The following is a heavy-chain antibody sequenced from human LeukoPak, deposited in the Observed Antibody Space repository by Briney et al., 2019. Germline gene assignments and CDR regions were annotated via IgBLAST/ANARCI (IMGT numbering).Heavy chain of an antibody. CDR1: GGTXSSYA. J-gene: IGHJ5*02. V-gene: IGHV1-69*13. CDR3: ARARGDIVVVPAAIWFDP. D-gene: IGHD2-2*01. CDR2: IIPIFGTR. Sequence: SVKVSCKASGGTXSSYAISWVRQAPGQGLEWMGGIIPIFGTRNYAQKFQGRVTITADESTSTAYMDLIRLRSDDTAVYYCARARGDIVVVPAAIWFDPWGQGTLVTVSS.